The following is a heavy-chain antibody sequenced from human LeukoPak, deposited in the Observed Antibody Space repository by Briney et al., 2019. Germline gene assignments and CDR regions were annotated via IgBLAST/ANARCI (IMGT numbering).Heavy chain of an antibody. CDR3: ARDPHRSRSISSWFDA. Sequence: GRSLRLSCAASGFTFSSYAMHWVRQAPGKGLEWVSVISYDGSNNYSADSLKGRFTISRDNPENTVYLQMHSLRVEDTAVYYCARDPHRSRSISSWFDAWGQGTLVTVSS. CDR1: GFTFSSYA. D-gene: IGHD6-6*01. J-gene: IGHJ5*02. CDR2: ISYDGSNN. V-gene: IGHV3-30*04.